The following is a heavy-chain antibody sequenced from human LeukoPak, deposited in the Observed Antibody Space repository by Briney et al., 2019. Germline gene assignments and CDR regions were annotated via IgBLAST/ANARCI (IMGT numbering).Heavy chain of an antibody. CDR1: GYSFTSYW. V-gene: IGHV5-51*01. Sequence: GESLKISCKGSGYSFTSYWIGWVRQMPGKGLEWMGIIYPGDSDTRYSPSFQGQVTISADKSISTAYLQWSSLKASDTAMYYCARHNRYYDILTGYSPYYYYYYMGVWGKGTTVTVSS. CDR2: IYPGDSDT. CDR3: ARHNRYYDILTGYSPYYYYYYMGV. D-gene: IGHD3-9*01. J-gene: IGHJ6*03.